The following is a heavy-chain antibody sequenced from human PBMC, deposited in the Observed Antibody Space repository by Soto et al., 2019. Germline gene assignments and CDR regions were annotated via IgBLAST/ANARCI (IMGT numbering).Heavy chain of an antibody. J-gene: IGHJ3*02. D-gene: IGHD2-2*01. CDR1: GFTFSSYA. CDR3: AREHLGRVVVPAALLDKYSSSQSAYAFDI. Sequence: QVQLVESGGGVVQPGRSLRLSCAASGFTFSSYAMHWVRQAPGKGLEWVAVISYDGSNKYYADSVKGRFTISRDNSKNTLYLQMNSLRAEDTAVYYCAREHLGRVVVPAALLDKYSSSQSAYAFDIWGQGTMVTVSS. V-gene: IGHV3-30-3*01. CDR2: ISYDGSNK.